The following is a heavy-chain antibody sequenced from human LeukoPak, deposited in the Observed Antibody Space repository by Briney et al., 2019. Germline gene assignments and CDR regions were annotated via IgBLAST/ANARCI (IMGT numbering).Heavy chain of an antibody. CDR3: ARHSIRNKNWFDP. V-gene: IGHV4-34*01. J-gene: IGHJ5*02. CDR1: GGSFSGYY. Sequence: SETLSLTRAVYGGSFSGYYWSWIRQPPGKGLEWIGEINHSGSTNYNPSLKSRVTISVDTSKNQFSLKLSSVTAADTAVYYCARHSIRNKNWFDPWGQGTLVTVSS. D-gene: IGHD2-21*01. CDR2: INHSGST.